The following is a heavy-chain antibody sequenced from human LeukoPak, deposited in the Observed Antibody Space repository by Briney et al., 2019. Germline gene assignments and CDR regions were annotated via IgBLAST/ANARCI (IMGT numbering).Heavy chain of an antibody. Sequence: PGGSLRLSCAASGFTFRNYAMTWVRQAPGKGLEWVSAIGPTGWSTYYADSVKGRFTISRDNSKNTLYLQMNSLRAEDTAVYYCAKDPMVRGLTHDHWGQGTLVTVSS. CDR1: GFTFRNYA. D-gene: IGHD3-10*01. CDR2: IGPTGWST. J-gene: IGHJ4*02. CDR3: AKDPMVRGLTHDH. V-gene: IGHV3-23*01.